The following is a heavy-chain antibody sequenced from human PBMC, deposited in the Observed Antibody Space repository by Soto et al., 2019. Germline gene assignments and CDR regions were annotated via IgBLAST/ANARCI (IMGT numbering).Heavy chain of an antibody. CDR1: GFTFSSYG. CDR3: AKEGGLSGSYYISSSYYFDY. Sequence: QVPLVESGGGVVQPGRSLRLSCVASGFTFSSYGMHWVRQAPGKGLEWVAIISYDGSNTYYADSVKGRFTIYRDNSKNTLYLQMNSLRAEDTSVYYCAKEGGLSGSYYISSSYYFDYWGQGTLVTVSS. V-gene: IGHV3-30*18. J-gene: IGHJ4*02. CDR2: ISYDGSNT. D-gene: IGHD1-26*01.